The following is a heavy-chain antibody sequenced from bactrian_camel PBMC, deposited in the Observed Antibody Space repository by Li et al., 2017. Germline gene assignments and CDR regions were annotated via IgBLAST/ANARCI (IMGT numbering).Heavy chain of an antibody. CDR1: EPLSSRCT. CDR3: TSRDYWGSGISY. Sequence: QVQLVESGGDSVQTGGSLRLSCAVSEPLSSRCTMAWFRQTPGKDREGVAVTALEGGSTLYADSVKGRFTISQDNSKKTWYLQMDSLKTEDTAMYYCTSRDYWGSGISYWGQGTQVTVS. V-gene: IGHV3-3*01. D-gene: IGHD5*01. J-gene: IGHJ4*01. CDR2: TALEGGST.